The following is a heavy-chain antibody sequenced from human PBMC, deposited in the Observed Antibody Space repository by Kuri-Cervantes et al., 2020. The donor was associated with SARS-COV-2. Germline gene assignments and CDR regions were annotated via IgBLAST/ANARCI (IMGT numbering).Heavy chain of an antibody. CDR2: IRYDGSNK. CDR3: AKIMGYMDYYYYYMDV. CDR1: GFTFSSYG. Sequence: GESLKISCAASGFTFSSYGMHWVRQAPGKGLEWVAFIRYDGSNKYYADSVNGRFTISRDNSKNTLYLQMKSLRAEDTAVYYCAKIMGYMDYYYYYMDVWGKGTTVTVSS. D-gene: IGHD5-24*01. V-gene: IGHV3-30*02. J-gene: IGHJ6*03.